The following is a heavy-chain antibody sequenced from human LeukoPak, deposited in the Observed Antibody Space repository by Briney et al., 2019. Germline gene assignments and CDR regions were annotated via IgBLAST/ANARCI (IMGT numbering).Heavy chain of an antibody. CDR3: ARLDTSYYNDSFDI. Sequence: GASVKVSCKPSGYTFTNYRMQWVRQAPGQGLEWMGIINPSGASTIYAQSFQGRVTMTRDTSTSTVYMELSSQSSEDSAVYSCARLDTSYYNDSFDIWGQGTMVTVSS. CDR2: INPSGAST. CDR1: GYTFTNYR. J-gene: IGHJ3*02. D-gene: IGHD3-9*01. V-gene: IGHV1-46*01.